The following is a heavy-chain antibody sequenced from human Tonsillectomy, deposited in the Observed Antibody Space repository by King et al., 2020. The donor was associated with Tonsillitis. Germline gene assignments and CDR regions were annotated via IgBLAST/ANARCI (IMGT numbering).Heavy chain of an antibody. CDR2: INPSGGST. CDR3: AREGGIAAAAAAVTDFDY. J-gene: IGHJ4*02. V-gene: IGHV1-46*01. Sequence: VQLVESGAEVKKPGASVKVSCKASGYTFSSHYMHWVRQAPGQGLEWMGIINPSGGSTTYAQKFQGRVTMTRDTSTSTVYMELTGLTSEDTALYYCAREGGIAAAAAAVTDFDYWAREPWSPSPQ. D-gene: IGHD6-13*01. CDR1: GYTFSSHY.